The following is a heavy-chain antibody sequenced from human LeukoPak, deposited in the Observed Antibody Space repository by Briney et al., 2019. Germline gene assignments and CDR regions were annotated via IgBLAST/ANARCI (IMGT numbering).Heavy chain of an antibody. CDR1: GFTFSSYE. Sequence: GGCLRLSCAASGFTFSSYEMNWVRQAPGTGLEWVTYISSSGSTIYYADSVKGRFTISRDNAKNSMYLQMNSLRAEDTAVYYCLRVAPGYSSGWDFDYWGQGTVVTVSS. D-gene: IGHD6-19*01. V-gene: IGHV3-48*03. CDR2: ISSSGSTI. CDR3: LRVAPGYSSGWDFDY. J-gene: IGHJ4*02.